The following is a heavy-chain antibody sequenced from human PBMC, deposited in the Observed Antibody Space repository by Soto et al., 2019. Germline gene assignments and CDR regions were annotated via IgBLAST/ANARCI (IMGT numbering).Heavy chain of an antibody. CDR2: FYYSGST. J-gene: IGHJ4*02. Sequence: SETLSLTCTVSGGSISSYYWSWIRQPPGKGLEWIGYFYYSGSTNYNPSLKSRVTISVDTSKNQFSLKLSSVTAADTAVYYCARGTLTFYFDYWGQGTLVTVSS. CDR3: ARGTLTFYFDY. CDR1: GGSISSYY. V-gene: IGHV4-59*01.